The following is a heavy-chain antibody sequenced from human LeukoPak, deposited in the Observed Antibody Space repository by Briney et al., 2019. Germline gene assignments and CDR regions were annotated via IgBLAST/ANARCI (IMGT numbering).Heavy chain of an antibody. CDR2: IYTSGST. CDR1: GVSISSGAYH. J-gene: IGHJ3*02. D-gene: IGHD5-18*01. V-gene: IGHV4-61*02. CDR3: ARDLNDNFGYVGAFDI. Sequence: SQTLSLTCTVSGVSISSGAYHWSWIRQPAGKGLEWIGRIYTSGSTNYSPSLKSRVTISLDKSKNQFSLKLSSVTAADTAVYYSARDLNDNFGYVGAFDIWGQGTMVTVSS.